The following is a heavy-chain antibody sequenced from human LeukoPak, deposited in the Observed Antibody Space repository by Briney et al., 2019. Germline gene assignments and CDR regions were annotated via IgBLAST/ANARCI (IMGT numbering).Heavy chain of an antibody. CDR2: IYYSGST. CDR3: ARRRGVLYYFDY. J-gene: IGHJ4*02. V-gene: IGHV4-39*01. D-gene: IGHD1-1*01. Sequence: SETLSLTCTVSGGSISSSSYYWGWIRQPPGKGLEWIGSIYYSGSTYYNPSLKSRVTISVDTSKNQFSLKLSSVTAADTAVYYCARRRGVLYYFDYWGQGTLVTVSS. CDR1: GGSISSSSYY.